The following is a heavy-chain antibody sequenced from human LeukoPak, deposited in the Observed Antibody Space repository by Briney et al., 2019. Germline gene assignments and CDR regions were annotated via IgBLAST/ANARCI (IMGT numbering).Heavy chain of an antibody. CDR2: ISGSGGST. V-gene: IGHV3-23*01. J-gene: IGHJ1*01. D-gene: IGHD3-10*01. CDR1: GFTFSSYA. CDR3: ARGYGSGSYYSEYFQH. Sequence: GGSLRLSCAASGFTFSSYAMSWVRQAPGKGLEWVSAISGSGGSTYYADSVKGRFTISRDNAKNSLYLQMNSLRAEDTAVYYCARGYGSGSYYSEYFQHWGQGTLVTVSS.